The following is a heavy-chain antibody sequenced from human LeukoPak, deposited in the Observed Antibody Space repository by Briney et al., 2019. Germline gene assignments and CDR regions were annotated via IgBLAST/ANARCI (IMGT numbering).Heavy chain of an antibody. CDR1: GFTFSSFW. CDR2: ISVDGRST. D-gene: IGHD1/OR15-1a*01. Sequence: GGSLRLSCAASGFTFSSFWMHWVRQAPGKGLVWVSRISVDGRSTSYADSVKGRFTISRDNAKNTLYLQMTSLGAEDTAICFCVRDSFTNNIYYGMDVWGQGTTVTVSS. CDR3: VRDSFTNNIYYGMDV. V-gene: IGHV3-74*01. J-gene: IGHJ6*02.